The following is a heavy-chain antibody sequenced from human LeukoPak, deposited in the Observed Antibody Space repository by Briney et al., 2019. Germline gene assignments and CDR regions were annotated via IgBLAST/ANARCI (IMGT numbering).Heavy chain of an antibody. CDR1: GFTFSSYS. V-gene: IGHV3-48*01. D-gene: IGHD3-10*01. CDR3: ARDRSYYYGSGKDY. CDR2: ISSSSSTI. J-gene: IGHJ4*02. Sequence: PGGSLRLSCAASGFTFSSYSMNWVRQAPGKGLEWVSYISSSSSTIYYADSVKGRFTISRDNAKNSLYLQMNSLRAEDTAVYYCARDRSYYYGSGKDYWGQGTLVTVSS.